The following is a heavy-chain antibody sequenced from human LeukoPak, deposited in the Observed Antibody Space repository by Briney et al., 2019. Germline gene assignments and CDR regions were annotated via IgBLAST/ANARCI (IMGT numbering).Heavy chain of an antibody. V-gene: IGHV4-61*02. CDR2: IYTSGST. J-gene: IGHJ4*02. CDR3: AREGAIYCSGGSCYFLDY. Sequence: PSQTLSLTCTVSGGSISSGSYYWSWIRQPAGKGLEWIGRIYTSGSTNYNPSLKSRVTISVDTSKNQFSLKLSSVTAADTAVYYCAREGAIYCSGGSCYFLDYWGQGTLVTVSS. CDR1: GGSISSGSYY. D-gene: IGHD2-15*01.